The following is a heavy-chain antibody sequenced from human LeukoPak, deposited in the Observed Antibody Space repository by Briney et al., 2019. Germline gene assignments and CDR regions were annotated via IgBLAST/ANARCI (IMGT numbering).Heavy chain of an antibody. Sequence: GGSLRLSCAASGFTFSSYSMNWVRQAPGKGLEWVSSISSSSSYIYYADSVKGRFTISRDNAKNSLYLQMNSLRAEDTAVYYCARAYSSSWYLYYGMDVWGQGTTVTASS. V-gene: IGHV3-21*01. D-gene: IGHD6-13*01. CDR2: ISSSSSYI. CDR1: GFTFSSYS. CDR3: ARAYSSSWYLYYGMDV. J-gene: IGHJ6*02.